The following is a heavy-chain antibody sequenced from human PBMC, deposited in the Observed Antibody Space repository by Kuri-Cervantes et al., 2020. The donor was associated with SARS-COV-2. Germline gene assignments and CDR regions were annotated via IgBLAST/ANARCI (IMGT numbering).Heavy chain of an antibody. D-gene: IGHD6-13*01. J-gene: IGHJ5*02. CDR1: AYTFTSYY. V-gene: IGHV1-46*01. CDR2: INPSGGST. Sequence: ASAKVFCKASAYTFTSYYMHWVRQAPGQGLEWMGIINPSGGSTSYAQKFQGRVTMTRDTSTSTVYMELSSLRSEDTAVYYCARDYIAAAGRSWFDPWGQGTLVTVSS. CDR3: ARDYIAAAGRSWFDP.